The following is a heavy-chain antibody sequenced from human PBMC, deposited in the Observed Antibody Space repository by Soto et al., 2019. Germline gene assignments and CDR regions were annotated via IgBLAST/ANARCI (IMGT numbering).Heavy chain of an antibody. CDR3: ARGQQGMVVTATNWFDP. CDR1: GYTFTGYY. V-gene: IGHV1-2*04. D-gene: IGHD2-21*02. J-gene: IGHJ5*02. CDR2: INPNSGGT. Sequence: QVQLVQSGAEVKKPGASVKVSCKASGYTFTGYYMHWVRQAPGQGLEWMGWINPNSGGTNYAQKFQGWVTMTRDTSISTAYMELSRLRSDDTAVYYCARGQQGMVVTATNWFDPWGQGTLVTVSS.